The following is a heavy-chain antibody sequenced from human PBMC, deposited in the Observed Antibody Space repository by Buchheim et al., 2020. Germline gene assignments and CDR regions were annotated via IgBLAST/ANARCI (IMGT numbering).Heavy chain of an antibody. D-gene: IGHD6-13*01. J-gene: IGHJ6*03. CDR3: ARGLLQLVRGGNYYYYYMDV. V-gene: IGHV1-69*01. Sequence: QVQLVQSGAEVKKPGSSVKVSCKASGGTFSSYAISWVRQAPGQGLEWLGGIIPIFGTANYAQTFQGRVTITADESTSTAYMELSSLRSEDTAVYYCARGLLQLVRGGNYYYYYMDVWGKGTT. CDR2: IIPIFGTA. CDR1: GGTFSSYA.